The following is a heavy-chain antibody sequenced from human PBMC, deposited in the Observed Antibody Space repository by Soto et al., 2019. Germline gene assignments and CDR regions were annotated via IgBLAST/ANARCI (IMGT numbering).Heavy chain of an antibody. V-gene: IGHV1-69*13. CDR3: ARGDITIFGVVPSDDYYYGVDV. D-gene: IGHD3-3*01. CDR2: IIPIFGTA. CDR1: GGTFSSYA. Sequence: SVKVSCKASGGTFSSYAISWVRQAPGQGLEWMGGIIPIFGTANYAQKFQGRVTITADESTSTAYMELSSLRSEDTAVYYCARGDITIFGVVPSDDYYYGVDVWGQGTTVTVSS. J-gene: IGHJ6*02.